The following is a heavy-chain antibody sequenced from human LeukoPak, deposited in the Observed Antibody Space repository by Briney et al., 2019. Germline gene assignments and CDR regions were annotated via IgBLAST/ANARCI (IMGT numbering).Heavy chain of an antibody. D-gene: IGHD2-21*02. V-gene: IGHV4-34*01. Sequence: SATLSLTCAVYGGSFSGYYWSWIRQPPGKGLEWIGEINHSGSTNYNPSLKSRVTISVDTSKNQFSLKLSSVTAADTAVYYCASPAYCGGDCYSYWFDPWGQGTLVTVSS. CDR1: GGSFSGYY. CDR2: INHSGST. CDR3: ASPAYCGGDCYSYWFDP. J-gene: IGHJ5*02.